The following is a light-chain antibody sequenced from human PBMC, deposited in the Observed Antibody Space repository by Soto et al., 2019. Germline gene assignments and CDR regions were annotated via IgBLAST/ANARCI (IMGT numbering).Light chain of an antibody. CDR1: QSISGY. CDR2: VAS. Sequence: DIQMTQSPSSLSASVGDRVTITCRARQSISGYLHWDQQKAGKAPKLLIYVASNLQSGVPSRFSGSGSGTDFTLTISSLQPEDFATYYCQQSYSNPITFGQGTRLEIK. V-gene: IGKV1-39*01. CDR3: QQSYSNPIT. J-gene: IGKJ5*01.